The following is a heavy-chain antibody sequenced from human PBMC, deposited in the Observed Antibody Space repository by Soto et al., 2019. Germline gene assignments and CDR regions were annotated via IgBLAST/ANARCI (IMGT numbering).Heavy chain of an antibody. J-gene: IGHJ6*04. V-gene: IGHV3-49*04. CDR2: IRSKAYGGTT. Sequence: GGSLRLSCTASGFTFGDYAMSWVRQAPGKGLEWVGFIRSKAYGGTTDYAASVKGRFTISRDDSKSIASLQINSLKTEDTAVYYCTRDAGAVAGRGDYYYGMDVWGKGTTVTVSS. D-gene: IGHD6-19*01. CDR1: GFTFGDYA. CDR3: TRDAGAVAGRGDYYYGMDV.